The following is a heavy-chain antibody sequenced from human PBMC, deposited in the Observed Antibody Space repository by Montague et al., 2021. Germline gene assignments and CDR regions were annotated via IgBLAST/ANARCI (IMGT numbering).Heavy chain of an antibody. CDR1: SGSIFHAH. D-gene: IGHD3-10*01. Sequence: SXTLSLTCTVSSGSIFHAHWSWVRQPPGKGLEWLGSMFYGGATSNNPSLKSRVTMSIDTPTTQFSLKLSFVTAADTAVYYCAKQDYFVSGTSYKGFDPWGQGILVTVSS. CDR2: MFYGGAT. V-gene: IGHV4-59*08. CDR3: AKQDYFVSGTSYKGFDP. J-gene: IGHJ5*02.